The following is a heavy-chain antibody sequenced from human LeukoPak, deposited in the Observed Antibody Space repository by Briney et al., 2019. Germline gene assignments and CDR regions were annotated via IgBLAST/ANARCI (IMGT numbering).Heavy chain of an antibody. CDR1: GGSISSYY. CDR2: IYYSGST. J-gene: IGHJ4*02. CDR3: ARHRGLADFDY. Sequence: SETLSLTFTVSGGSISSYYWSWIRQPPGKGLEWIGYIYYSGSTNYNPSLKSRVTISVDTSKNQFSLKLSSVTAADTAVYYCARHRGLADFDYWGQGTLVTVSS. V-gene: IGHV4-59*08. D-gene: IGHD3-10*01.